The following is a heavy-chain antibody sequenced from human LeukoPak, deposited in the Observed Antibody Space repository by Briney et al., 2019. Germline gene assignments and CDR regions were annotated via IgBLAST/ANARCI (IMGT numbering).Heavy chain of an antibody. D-gene: IGHD6-13*01. CDR3: ARRIFGIAAAGRAYYFDY. Sequence: GASVKVSCKASGYTFTSYYMHWVRQAPGQGLEWMGIINASGGSTSYAQKFQGRVTMTRDTSTSTVYMELSSLRSEDTAVYYCARRIFGIAAAGRAYYFDYWGQGTLVTVSS. V-gene: IGHV1-46*01. J-gene: IGHJ4*02. CDR1: GYTFTSYY. CDR2: INASGGST.